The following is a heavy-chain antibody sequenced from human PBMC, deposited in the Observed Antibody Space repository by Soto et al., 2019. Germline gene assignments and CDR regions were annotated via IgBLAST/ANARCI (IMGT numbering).Heavy chain of an antibody. Sequence: TSETLSLTCTVSGGSISSGGYYWSWIRQHPGKGLEWIGYIYHSGTTYYNPSLKSRVTISVDTSKNSLYLQMSSLRAEDTALYYCARHGGTPDLYFDYWGQGTPVTVSS. V-gene: IGHV4-31*03. CDR1: GGSISSGGYY. D-gene: IGHD3-16*01. CDR3: ARHGGTPDLYFDY. J-gene: IGHJ4*02. CDR2: IYHSGTT.